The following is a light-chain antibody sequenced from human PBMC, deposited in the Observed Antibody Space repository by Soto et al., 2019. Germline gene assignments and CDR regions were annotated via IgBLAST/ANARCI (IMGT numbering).Light chain of an antibody. CDR1: QSISSW. J-gene: IGKJ1*01. CDR3: QQYKSYSRT. CDR2: QAS. Sequence: DIQMTQSPSTLSASVGDTVTITCRASQSISSWLAWFQQKPGKAPKLLIAQASYLESGVPSRFIGSESGTDLALTISGLQPDDFETYYCQQYKSYSRTCGQGTKVEIK. V-gene: IGKV1-5*03.